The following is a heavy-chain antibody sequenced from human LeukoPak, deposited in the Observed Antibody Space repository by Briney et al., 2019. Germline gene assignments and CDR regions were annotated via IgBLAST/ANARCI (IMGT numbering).Heavy chain of an antibody. Sequence: PGGSLRLSCAASGFTFSTYGMHWVRQAPGKGLEWVAFIRYDGGNKYYADSVKGRFTISRDNSKNTLYLQMNSLRPEDTAVYYCARDRDNDSSGPGAFDIWGQGTMVTVSS. J-gene: IGHJ3*02. V-gene: IGHV3-30*02. D-gene: IGHD3-22*01. CDR3: ARDRDNDSSGPGAFDI. CDR2: IRYDGGNK. CDR1: GFTFSTYG.